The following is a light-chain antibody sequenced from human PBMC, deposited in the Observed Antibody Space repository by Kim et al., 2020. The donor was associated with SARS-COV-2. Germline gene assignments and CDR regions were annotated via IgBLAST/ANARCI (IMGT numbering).Light chain of an antibody. Sequence: SPGESATLSCRASQSVSNNYLAWYQQKPGQPPRLLIYGVSTRATGIPARFSGSGSGTDFTLTISSLQSEDFAVYYCQQHDHWPLTFGGGTKVEIK. CDR3: QQHDHWPLT. J-gene: IGKJ4*01. CDR1: QSVSNN. V-gene: IGKV3-15*01. CDR2: GVS.